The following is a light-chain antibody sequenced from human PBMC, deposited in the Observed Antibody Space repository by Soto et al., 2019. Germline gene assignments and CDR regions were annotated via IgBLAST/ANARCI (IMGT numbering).Light chain of an antibody. CDR3: SSYAGRNNVV. CDR1: SSDVGGYNY. Sequence: QSALTQPPSASGSPGQSVTISCTGTSSDVGGYNYVSWYQQHPGKAPKLMIYEVSKRPSGVPDRFSGSKSGNTASLTVSGLLAQDEADYYCSSYAGRNNVVFGGGTKLTVL. J-gene: IGLJ2*01. CDR2: EVS. V-gene: IGLV2-8*01.